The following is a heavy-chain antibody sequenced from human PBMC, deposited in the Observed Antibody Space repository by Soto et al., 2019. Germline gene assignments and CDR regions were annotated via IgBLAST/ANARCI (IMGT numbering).Heavy chain of an antibody. CDR3: ARSGITMVRGVLNWFDP. CDR1: GYTFTSYA. V-gene: IGHV1-3*01. Sequence: QVQLVQSGAEVKKPGASVKVSCKASGYTFTSYAMHWVRQAPGQRLEWMGWINAGNGNTKYSQKFQGRVTITRDTSASTAYMELSSLRSEDTAVYYCARSGITMVRGVLNWFDPWGQGTLVTVSS. D-gene: IGHD3-10*01. J-gene: IGHJ5*02. CDR2: INAGNGNT.